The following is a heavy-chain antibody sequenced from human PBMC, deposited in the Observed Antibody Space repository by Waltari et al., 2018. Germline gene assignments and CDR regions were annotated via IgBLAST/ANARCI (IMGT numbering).Heavy chain of an antibody. V-gene: IGHV3-33*01. CDR1: GFPFSSYG. CDR2: IWYDGSNK. CDR3: AREGRYYYYMDV. Sequence: QVQLVESGGGVVKPGRSLNISWAGSGFPFSSYGWPRVRQAPGKGLEWVAVIWYDGSNKYYADSVKGRFTISRDNSKNTLYLQMNSLRAEDTAVYYCAREGRYYYYMDVWGKGTTVTVSS. J-gene: IGHJ6*03.